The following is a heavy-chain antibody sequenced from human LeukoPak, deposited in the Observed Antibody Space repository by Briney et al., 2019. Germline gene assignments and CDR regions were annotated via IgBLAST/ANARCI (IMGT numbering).Heavy chain of an antibody. CDR1: GYSISSGYY. Sequence: PSETLSLTCTVSGYSISSGYYWGWIRQPPGKGLEWIGSIHHSGSTYYNPSLKSRVTISVDTSKNQFSLKLSSVTAADTAVYYCARMAPYYYYYYMDVWGKGTTVTVSS. D-gene: IGHD5-24*01. J-gene: IGHJ6*03. V-gene: IGHV4-38-2*02. CDR3: ARMAPYYYYYYMDV. CDR2: IHHSGST.